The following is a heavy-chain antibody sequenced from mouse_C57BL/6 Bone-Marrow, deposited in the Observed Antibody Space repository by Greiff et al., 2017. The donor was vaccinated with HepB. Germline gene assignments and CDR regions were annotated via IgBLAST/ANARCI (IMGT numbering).Heavy chain of an antibody. CDR2: INYDGSST. CDR1: GFTFSDYY. Sequence: EVQLVESEGGLVQPGRSMKLSCTASGFTFSDYYMAWVRQVPEKGLEWVANINYDGSSTYYLDSLKSRFIISRDNAKNILYLQMSSLKSEDTATYYCAREDYPAWFAYWGQGTLVTVSA. V-gene: IGHV5-16*01. D-gene: IGHD2-4*01. CDR3: AREDYPAWFAY. J-gene: IGHJ3*01.